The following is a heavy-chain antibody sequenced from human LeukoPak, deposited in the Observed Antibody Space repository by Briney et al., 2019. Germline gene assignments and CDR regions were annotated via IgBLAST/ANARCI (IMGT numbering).Heavy chain of an antibody. CDR2: IYYSGST. CDR1: GGSISSGGYY. D-gene: IGHD3-22*01. Sequence: SETLSLTCTVSGGSISSGGYYWSWIRQHPGKGLEWIGYIYYSGSTYYSPSLKSRVTISVDTSKNQFSLKLSSVTAADTAVYYCARSKTYYYDSSGYLDYWGQGTLVTVSS. J-gene: IGHJ4*02. V-gene: IGHV4-61*08. CDR3: ARSKTYYYDSSGYLDY.